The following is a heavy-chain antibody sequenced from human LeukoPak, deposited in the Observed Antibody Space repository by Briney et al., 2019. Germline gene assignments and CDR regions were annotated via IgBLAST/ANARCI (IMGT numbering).Heavy chain of an antibody. Sequence: PSETLSLTCTVSGGSISPYYWSWIRQPPGKGLEWIGCIFDSGTSNYSPSLKSRVTMSVDTSKNQFSLKLSSVTAADTAVYYCARGGYYDLSAGWLGPHDYWGQGTLATVSS. D-gene: IGHD3-9*01. CDR1: GGSISPYY. J-gene: IGHJ4*02. CDR3: ARGGYYDLSAGWLGPHDY. CDR2: IFDSGTS. V-gene: IGHV4-59*01.